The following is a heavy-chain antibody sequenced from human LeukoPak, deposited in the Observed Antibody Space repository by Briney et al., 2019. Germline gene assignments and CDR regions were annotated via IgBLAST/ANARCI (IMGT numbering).Heavy chain of an antibody. CDR1: GGSFSGYY. CDR3: ARGGYWELAY. CDR2: INHSGST. Sequence: PSGTLSLTCAVYGGSFSGYYWSWIRQPPGKGLEWIGEINHSGSTNYNPSLKSRVTISVDTSKNQFSLKLSSVTAADTAVYYCARGGYWELAYWGQGTLVTVSS. V-gene: IGHV4-34*01. D-gene: IGHD1-26*01. J-gene: IGHJ4*02.